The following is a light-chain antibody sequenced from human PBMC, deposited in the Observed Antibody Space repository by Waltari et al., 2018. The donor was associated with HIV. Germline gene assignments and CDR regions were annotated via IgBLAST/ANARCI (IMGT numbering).Light chain of an antibody. CDR3: LLYMGSSIWV. CDR1: SGSVSTSHY. CDR2: GPI. Sequence: QTVVTQEPSFSVSPGGTVTLTCGLTSGSVSTSHYPSWYHQTPGRAPRTLLCGPITRSCVVPDRFSGSILGNRAALTITGAQADDESDYYCLLYMGSSIWVFGGGTKLTVL. J-gene: IGLJ3*02. V-gene: IGLV8-61*01.